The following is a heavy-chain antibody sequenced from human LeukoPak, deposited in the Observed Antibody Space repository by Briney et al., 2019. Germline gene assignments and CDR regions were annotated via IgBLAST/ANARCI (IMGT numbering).Heavy chain of an antibody. CDR2: IYYSGST. D-gene: IGHD2-2*01. CDR1: GGSISSSSYY. CDR3: ARGYCSSTSCYVHYYYYYMDV. Sequence: PSETLSLTCTVSGGSISSSSYYWGWIRQPPGKGLEWIGSIYYSGSTYYNPSLKSRVTISVDTSKNQFSLKLSSVTAADTAVYYCARGYCSSTSCYVHYYYYYMDVWGKGTTVTISS. J-gene: IGHJ6*03. V-gene: IGHV4-39*01.